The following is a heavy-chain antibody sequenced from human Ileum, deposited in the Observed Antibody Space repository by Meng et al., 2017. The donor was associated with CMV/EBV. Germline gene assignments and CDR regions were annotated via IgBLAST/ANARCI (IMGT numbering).Heavy chain of an antibody. V-gene: IGHV3-23*01. CDR2: ISISGGTT. CDR3: AKERTTISFDY. J-gene: IGHJ4*02. D-gene: IGHD5-12*01. Sequence: ELQLLDSGVGLVQPGGSLRLSCAASGFTFSNYAMSWVRQAPGKGLEWVSSISISGGTTYYADSVKGRFTISRDSSKNTLYLQMNSLRAEDTAVYYCAKERTTISFDYWGQGTLVTVSS. CDR1: GFTFSNYA.